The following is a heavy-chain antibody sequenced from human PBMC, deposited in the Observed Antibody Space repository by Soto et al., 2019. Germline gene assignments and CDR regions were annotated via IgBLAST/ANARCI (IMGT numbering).Heavy chain of an antibody. CDR1: GGCLNGPINY. J-gene: IGHJ4*02. Sequence: PSETPSLTCPCSGGCLNGPINYGSWVGQTPSRGLEGIGYIYYSGTTYYNPSLKSRVTISIDTSKNQFSLSLTSVVAADTAVYYCVREIVDSFDSSGYPAQWGQGTLVTV. CDR2: IYYSGTT. CDR3: VREIVDSFDSSGYPAQ. V-gene: IGHV4-30-4*01. D-gene: IGHD3-22*01.